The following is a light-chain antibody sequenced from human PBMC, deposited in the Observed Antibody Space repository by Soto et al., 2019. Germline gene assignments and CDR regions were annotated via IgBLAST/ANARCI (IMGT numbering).Light chain of an antibody. CDR1: TSDVGSYNY. J-gene: IGLJ3*02. Sequence: QSALTQPRSVSGSPGQSVSISCTGTTSDVGSYNYVSWYQQHPGKAPRLMIYDVRKRPSGVPDRFSGSKSGNTASLTISGLRAEDEASYYCCSYAGSYVWVFGGGTKLTVL. V-gene: IGLV2-11*01. CDR3: CSYAGSYVWV. CDR2: DVR.